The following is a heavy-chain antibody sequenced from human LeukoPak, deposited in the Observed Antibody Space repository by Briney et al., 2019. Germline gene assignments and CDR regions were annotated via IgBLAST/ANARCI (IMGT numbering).Heavy chain of an antibody. J-gene: IGHJ4*02. CDR3: AKDRQWELLQYFDY. D-gene: IGHD1-26*01. Sequence: GGSLRLSCVASGFTLSIYTMTWVRQAPGKGLEWVSAISGSGGSTYYADSVKGRFTISRDNSKNTLYLQMNSLRAEDTAVYYCAKDRQWELLQYFDYWGQGTLVTVSS. CDR2: ISGSGGST. CDR1: GFTLSIYT. V-gene: IGHV3-23*01.